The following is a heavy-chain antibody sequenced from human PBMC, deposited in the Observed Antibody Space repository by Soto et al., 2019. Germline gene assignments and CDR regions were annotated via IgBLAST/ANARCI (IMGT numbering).Heavy chain of an antibody. V-gene: IGHV4-39*01. J-gene: IGHJ1*01. CDR2: IYYSGST. CDR1: GGSISSSSYY. Sequence: SETLSLTCTVSGGSISSSSYYWGWIRQPPGKGLEWIGSIYYSGSTYYNPSLKSRVTISVDTSKNQFSLKLSSVTAADTAVYYCARHSRPVTTDFQHWGQGTLVTVSS. CDR3: ARHSRPVTTDFQH. D-gene: IGHD4-17*01.